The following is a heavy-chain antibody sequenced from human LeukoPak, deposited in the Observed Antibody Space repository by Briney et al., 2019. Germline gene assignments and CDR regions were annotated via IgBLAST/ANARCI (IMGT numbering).Heavy chain of an antibody. J-gene: IGHJ4*02. Sequence: GGSLRVSCAASGFTFSTHAMTWVRQAPGKGLEWVSGIGDSGGSTYYADSVKGRFTISRDNSKNTLYLQMNSLGAEDTAVYYCAKVFDVWAGSYPPYYFDSWGQGSLVTVSS. V-gene: IGHV3-23*01. CDR2: IGDSGGST. CDR3: AKVFDVWAGSYPPYYFDS. D-gene: IGHD3/OR15-3a*01. CDR1: GFTFSTHA.